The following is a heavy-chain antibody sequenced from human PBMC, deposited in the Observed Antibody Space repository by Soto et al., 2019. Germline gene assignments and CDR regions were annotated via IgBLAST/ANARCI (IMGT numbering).Heavy chain of an antibody. CDR3: ARDQLGLDYYDSSGYLDY. J-gene: IGHJ4*02. D-gene: IGHD3-22*01. Sequence: GGSLRLSCAASGFTFSDYYMSWIRQAPGKGLEWVSYISSSGSTIYYADSVKGRFTISRDNAKNSLYLQMNSLRAEDTAVYYCARDQLGLDYYDSSGYLDYWGQGTLVTVSA. CDR2: ISSSGSTI. V-gene: IGHV3-11*01. CDR1: GFTFSDYY.